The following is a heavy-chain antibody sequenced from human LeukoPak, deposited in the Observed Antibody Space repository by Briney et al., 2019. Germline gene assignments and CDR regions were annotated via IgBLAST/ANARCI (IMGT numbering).Heavy chain of an antibody. D-gene: IGHD3-22*01. Sequence: SETLSLTCIVSGGSISSYYWSWIRQPPGKGLEWIGYIYTSGSTNYNPSLKSRVTISVDTSKNQFSLKLSSVTAADTAVYYCARQGGYDSSGYYPTYSWFDPWGQGTLVTVSS. CDR1: GGSISSYY. J-gene: IGHJ5*02. CDR3: ARQGGYDSSGYYPTYSWFDP. CDR2: IYTSGST. V-gene: IGHV4-4*09.